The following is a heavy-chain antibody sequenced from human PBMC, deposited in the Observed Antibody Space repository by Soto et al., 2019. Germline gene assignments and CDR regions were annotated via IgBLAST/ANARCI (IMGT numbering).Heavy chain of an antibody. CDR2: IIPIFGTA. CDR3: ASTVPHEYGSSWFQH. D-gene: IGHD6-6*01. V-gene: IGHV1-69*01. Sequence: QVQLVQSGAEVKKPGSSVKVSCKASGGTFSSYAISWVRQAPGQGLEWMGGIIPIFGTANYAQKFQGRVTITADESTSTAYRELSSLRSEDTAVYYCASTVPHEYGSSWFQHWGQGTLVTVSS. J-gene: IGHJ1*01. CDR1: GGTFSSYA.